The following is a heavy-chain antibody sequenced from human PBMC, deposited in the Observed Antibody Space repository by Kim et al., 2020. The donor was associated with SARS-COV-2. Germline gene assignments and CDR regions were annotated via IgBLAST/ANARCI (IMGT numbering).Heavy chain of an antibody. CDR3: VRERGAGYTNSWLWFDP. V-gene: IGHV1-24*01. CDR2: FDPDDGET. D-gene: IGHD6-13*01. J-gene: IGHJ5*02. CDR1: GHTLIEIS. Sequence: ASVKVSCKVSGHTLIEISIYWVRQVPGKGLEWMGGFDPDDGETVYAQKFEGRVTMTEDTSTNTAYMELSSLTSEDTAVYYCVRERGAGYTNSWLWFDPWGQGTPITVSS.